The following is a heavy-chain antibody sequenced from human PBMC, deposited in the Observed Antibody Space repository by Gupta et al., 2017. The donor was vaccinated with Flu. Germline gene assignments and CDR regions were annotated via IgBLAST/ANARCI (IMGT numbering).Heavy chain of an antibody. CDR2: ISSSGSTI. D-gene: IGHD2-15*01. V-gene: IGHV3-48*03. CDR3: ARDYGCSLLLHPTYFDY. J-gene: IGHJ4*02. CDR1: GFTFSSYE. Sequence: EVQLVESGGGLVQPGGSLRLSCAASGFTFSSYEMNWVRQAPGKGLEWVSYISSSGSTIYYADSVKGRFTISRDNAKNSLYLQMNSLRAEDTAVYYCARDYGCSLLLHPTYFDYWGQGTLVTVSS.